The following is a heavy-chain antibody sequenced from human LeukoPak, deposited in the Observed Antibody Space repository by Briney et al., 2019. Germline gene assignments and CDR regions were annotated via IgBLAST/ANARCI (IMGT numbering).Heavy chain of an antibody. CDR1: GFTFSSYA. D-gene: IGHD2-2*01. V-gene: IGHV3-64D*06. J-gene: IGHJ4*02. Sequence: GWSLSLSCSASGFTFSSYAMHWVRQAPGKGLEYVSAISSNGGSTYYADSVKGRFTISRDNSKNTLYLQMSSLRAEDTAVYYCVKDRHCSSTSCYSYYFDYWGQGTLVTVSS. CDR2: ISSNGGST. CDR3: VKDRHCSSTSCYSYYFDY.